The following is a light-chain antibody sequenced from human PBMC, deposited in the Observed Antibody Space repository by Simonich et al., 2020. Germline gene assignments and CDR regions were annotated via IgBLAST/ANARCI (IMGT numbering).Light chain of an antibody. J-gene: IGKJ2*01. CDR3: QQYYSTPYT. CDR2: WAA. V-gene: IGKV4-1*01. Sequence: DIVMTQSPNSLAVSLGERATINCKSSQSVLYSSNKQNYLAWYQHKPGQPPKLLIYWAATRESGVPDLFSGSGSGTDFTLTISSLQAEDVAVYYCQQYYSTPYTFGQGTKLEIK. CDR1: QSVLYSSNKQNY.